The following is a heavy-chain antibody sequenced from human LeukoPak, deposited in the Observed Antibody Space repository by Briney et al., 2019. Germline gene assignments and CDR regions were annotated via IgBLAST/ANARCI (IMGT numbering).Heavy chain of an antibody. J-gene: IGHJ1*01. D-gene: IGHD6-25*01. V-gene: IGHV5-51*01. CDR3: ARRGGYNLRYFED. CDR1: GYSFAIYW. CDR2: IYPGDSDT. Sequence: GESLKISCQGSGYSFAIYWIGWVRQMPGKGLEWMGIIYPGDSDTRYSPSFQGRVTMSVDKSNSTAYLQWSTLRASDTAMYYCARRGGYNLRYFEDWGQGTLVTVSS.